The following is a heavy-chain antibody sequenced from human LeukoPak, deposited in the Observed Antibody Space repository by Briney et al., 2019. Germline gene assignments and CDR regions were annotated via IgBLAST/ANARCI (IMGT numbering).Heavy chain of an antibody. V-gene: IGHV3-7*01. CDR1: GFTFKNYW. CDR3: VPGGLAVSGIDY. Sequence: GGSLRLSCAASGFTFKNYWMSWVRQAPGKGLEWVANITPDGNDKYYVDSLKGRFTISRDNTKNPLYLQLNSLRTEDTAVYYCVPGGLAVSGIDYWGQGALVTVSS. D-gene: IGHD6-19*01. CDR2: ITPDGNDK. J-gene: IGHJ4*02.